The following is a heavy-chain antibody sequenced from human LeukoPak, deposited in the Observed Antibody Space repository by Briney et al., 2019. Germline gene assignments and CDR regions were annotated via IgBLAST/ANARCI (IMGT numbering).Heavy chain of an antibody. CDR1: GGSISGSSYY. CDR2: IYYGGST. V-gene: IGHV4-39*01. J-gene: IGHJ4*02. CDR3: ARPPGFSTSFWD. D-gene: IGHD2-2*01. Sequence: SETLSLTCTVSGGSISGSSYYWGWIRQPPGKGLEWIGSIYYGGSTYYKPSLKSRVTISVDTSKNQFSLKLSSVTAADTAVYYCARPPGFSTSFWDWGQGTLVTVSS.